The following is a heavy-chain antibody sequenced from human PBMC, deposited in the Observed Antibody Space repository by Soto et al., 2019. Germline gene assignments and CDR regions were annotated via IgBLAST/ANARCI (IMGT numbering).Heavy chain of an antibody. D-gene: IGHD3-3*01. CDR1: GYTFSDHF. Sequence: QVQLVQSRAEVKKPGASVRVSCKTSGYTFSDHFLHWVRQAPGQGPVWMGWINPNSGGTFYAQKCKGRVTMTSDASATTADLELSRLTSDDTGVYYCARDRRGFATFDGLAAWGQGTTVTVSS. CDR2: INPNSGGT. V-gene: IGHV1-2*02. CDR3: ARDRRGFATFDGLAA. J-gene: IGHJ6*02.